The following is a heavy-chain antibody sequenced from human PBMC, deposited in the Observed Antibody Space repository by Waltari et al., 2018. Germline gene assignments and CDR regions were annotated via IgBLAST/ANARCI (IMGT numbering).Heavy chain of an antibody. V-gene: IGHV1-8*03. CDR1: GYTFTSYD. CDR3: ARGPSGSSSWYVWDYYYGMDV. J-gene: IGHJ6*02. D-gene: IGHD6-13*01. CDR2: MNPNSGNT. Sequence: QVQLVQSGAEVKKPGASVKVSCKASGYTFTSYDINWVRQATGQGLEWMGWMNPNSGNTGYAQKFQGRVTITRNTSISTAYMELSSLRSEDTAVYYCARGPSGSSSWYVWDYYYGMDVWGQGTTVTVSS.